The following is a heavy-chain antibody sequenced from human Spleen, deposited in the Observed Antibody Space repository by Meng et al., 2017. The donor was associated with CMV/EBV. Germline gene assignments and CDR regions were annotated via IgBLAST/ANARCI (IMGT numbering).Heavy chain of an antibody. J-gene: IGHJ4*02. CDR2: VSYDGSSK. CDR3: ARARFLEWLFTDY. Sequence: GESLKISCAASGFTFDSYAMHWVRQAPGKGLEWVTLVSYDGSSKYADSVKGRFTSSRDNSKNTVYLQMDSLRPEDTAIYYCARARFLEWLFTDYWGQGTLVTVSS. D-gene: IGHD3-3*01. CDR1: GFTFDSYA. V-gene: IGHV3-30*14.